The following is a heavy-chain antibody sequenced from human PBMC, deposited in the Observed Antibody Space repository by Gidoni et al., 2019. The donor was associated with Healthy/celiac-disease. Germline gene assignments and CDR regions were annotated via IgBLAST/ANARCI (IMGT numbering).Heavy chain of an antibody. D-gene: IGHD2-2*01. CDR1: GCTFSSYA. Sequence: EVQLLESGGGWVQPGGSRRLSCAASGCTFSSYAMSWVRPAPGKGLVWVSAISGSGGSTSYADSVKGRFTISRDNSKNTLYLQMNSLRAEDTAVYYCAKGGVGIVVVPAAIDYWGQGTLVTVSS. J-gene: IGHJ4*02. CDR3: AKGGVGIVVVPAAIDY. V-gene: IGHV3-23*01. CDR2: ISGSGGST.